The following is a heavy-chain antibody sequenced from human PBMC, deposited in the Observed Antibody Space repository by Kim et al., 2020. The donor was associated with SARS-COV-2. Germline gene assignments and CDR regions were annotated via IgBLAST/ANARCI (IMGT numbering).Heavy chain of an antibody. CDR1: GGSFSDYS. D-gene: IGHD3-22*01. Sequence: SETLSLTCAVYGGSFSDYSWSWIRQPPGKGLEWIGDIDHRGSTNYNPSLKSRLTISVDTSKNQFSLKLTSVTAADTAVYYCARGRGRISMVVVVITAAEYYFDYWGRGSRVTVSS. CDR2: IDHRGST. J-gene: IGHJ4*02. V-gene: IGHV4-34*01. CDR3: ARGRGRISMVVVVITAAEYYFDY.